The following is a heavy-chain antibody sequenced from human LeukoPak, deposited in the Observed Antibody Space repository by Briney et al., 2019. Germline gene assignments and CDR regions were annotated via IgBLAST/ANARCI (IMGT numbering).Heavy chain of an antibody. V-gene: IGHV1-69*05. D-gene: IGHD5-12*01. Sequence: ASVKVSCKASGGTFSSYAISWVRQAPGQGLEWMGGIIPIFGTANYAQKFQGRVTITTDESTSTAYMELSSLRSEDTAVYYCATAYVDIVATIPYYFDYWGQGTLVTVSS. CDR2: IIPIFGTA. CDR3: ATAYVDIVATIPYYFDY. J-gene: IGHJ4*02. CDR1: GGTFSSYA.